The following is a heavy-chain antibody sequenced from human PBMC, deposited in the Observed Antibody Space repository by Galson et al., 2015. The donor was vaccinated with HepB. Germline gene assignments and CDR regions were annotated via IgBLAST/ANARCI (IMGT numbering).Heavy chain of an antibody. J-gene: IGHJ4*02. CDR2: ISYDGSNK. CDR1: GFTFSSYG. V-gene: IGHV3-30*18. CDR3: AKDGLEYQLLYLQGFDY. D-gene: IGHD2-2*02. Sequence: SLRLSCAASGFTFSSYGMHWVRQAPGKGLEWVAVISYDGSNKYYADSVKGRFTISRDNSKNTLYLQMNSLRAEDTAVYYCAKDGLEYQLLYLQGFDYWGQGTLVTVSS.